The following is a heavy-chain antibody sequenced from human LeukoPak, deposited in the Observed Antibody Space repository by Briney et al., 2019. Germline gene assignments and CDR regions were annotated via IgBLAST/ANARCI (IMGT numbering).Heavy chain of an antibody. Sequence: PSETLSLTCAVYGGSFSGYYWSWIRQPPGKGLEWIGEINHSGSTNYNPSLKSRVTISVDTSKNQFSLKLSSVTAAGTAVYYCARSDYVWGSYPYYFDYWGQGTLVTVSS. CDR3: ARSDYVWGSYPYYFDY. CDR2: INHSGST. J-gene: IGHJ4*02. CDR1: GGSFSGYY. V-gene: IGHV4-34*01. D-gene: IGHD3-16*01.